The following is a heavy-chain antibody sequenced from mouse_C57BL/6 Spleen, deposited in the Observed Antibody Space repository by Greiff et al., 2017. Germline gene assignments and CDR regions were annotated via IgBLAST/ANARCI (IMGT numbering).Heavy chain of an antibody. J-gene: IGHJ2*01. D-gene: IGHD1-1*01. CDR3: ARGGYYYGSSSYYFDY. V-gene: IGHV1-69*01. CDR1: GYTFTSYW. CDR2: IDPSDSYT. Sequence: VQLQQSGAELVMPGASVKLSCKASGYTFTSYWMHWVKQRPGQGLEWIGEIDPSDSYTNYNHKFKGKSTLTVDKSSSTAYMQLSSLTSEDAAVYYCARGGYYYGSSSYYFDYWGQGTTLTVSS.